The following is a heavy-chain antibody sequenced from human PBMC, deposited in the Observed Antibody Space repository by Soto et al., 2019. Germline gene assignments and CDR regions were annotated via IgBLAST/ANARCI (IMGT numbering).Heavy chain of an antibody. CDR2: IWYDGSNK. CDR1: GCTCSSYG. V-gene: IGHV3-33*01. Sequence: GGAVKVYCADFGCTCSSYGMHWVRQAPGKGLEWVAVIWYDGSNKYYADSVKGRFTISRDNSKNTLYLQMNSLRAEDTAVYYCARDEVVVPAAACLDYWGQGTLVTVSS. J-gene: IGHJ4*02. CDR3: ARDEVVVPAAACLDY. D-gene: IGHD2-2*01.